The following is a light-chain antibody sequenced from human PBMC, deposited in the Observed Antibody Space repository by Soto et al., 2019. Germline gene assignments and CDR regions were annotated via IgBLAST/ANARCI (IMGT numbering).Light chain of an antibody. Sequence: ESVLTQSPGTLSLSPGERATLSCKTSQSVSSTSLAWYRQRPGQAPRLLIYGTSSRATGIPARFSGSGSGTNFTLTITGLEPEDFAAYYCQQYGSSPTFGQGTKVEIK. J-gene: IGKJ1*01. V-gene: IGKV3-20*01. CDR3: QQYGSSPT. CDR2: GTS. CDR1: QSVSSTS.